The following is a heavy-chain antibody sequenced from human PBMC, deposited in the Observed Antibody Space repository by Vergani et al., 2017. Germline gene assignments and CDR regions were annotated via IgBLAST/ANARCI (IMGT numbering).Heavy chain of an antibody. CDR1: GGSISSYY. CDR2: IYYSGST. D-gene: IGHD6-6*01. Sequence: QVQLQESGPGLVKPSETLSLTCTVSGGSISSYYWGWIRQPPGKGLEWIGSIYYSGSTYYNPSLKSRVTISVDTSKNQFSLKLSSVTAADTAVYYCARLSPGSSSDFDYWGQGTLVTVSS. CDR3: ARLSPGSSSDFDY. J-gene: IGHJ4*02. V-gene: IGHV4-39*01.